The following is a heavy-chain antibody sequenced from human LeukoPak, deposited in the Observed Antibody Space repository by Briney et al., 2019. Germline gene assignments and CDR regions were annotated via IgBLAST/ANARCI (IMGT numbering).Heavy chain of an antibody. CDR3: ARDILRNDGYNYDS. Sequence: SETLSLTCTVSGGSVSSGSYYWTWIRQPPGKRLESIGYVSDSGSTNYNPSLKSRVTISVDTSKNQFSLRLTSVTAADTAVYYCARDILRNDGYNYDSWGQGTLVTVSS. D-gene: IGHD5-24*01. CDR1: GGSVSSGSYY. CDR2: VSDSGST. J-gene: IGHJ5*01. V-gene: IGHV4-61*01.